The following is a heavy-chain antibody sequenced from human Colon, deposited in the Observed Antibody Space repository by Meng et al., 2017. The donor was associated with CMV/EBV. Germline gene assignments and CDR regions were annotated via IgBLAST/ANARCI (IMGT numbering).Heavy chain of an antibody. CDR3: ARGKQAGFDL. CDR2: IIPMFGSP. D-gene: IGHD6-13*01. J-gene: IGHJ5*02. CDR1: GGTFDTST. V-gene: IGHV1-69*01. Sequence: QVHLVQSGAEVKKSGASVKVSCKASGGTFDTSTFNWVRQAPGQGLERMGGIIPMFGSPSYSQKFRGRVTITADELEVNSLRSEDTAVYYCARGKQAGFDLWGQGTLVTVSS.